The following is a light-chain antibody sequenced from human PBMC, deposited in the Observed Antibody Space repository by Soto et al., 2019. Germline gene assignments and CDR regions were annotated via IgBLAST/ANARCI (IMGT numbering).Light chain of an antibody. CDR1: QSVSSSY. CDR2: GAS. J-gene: IGKJ4*01. Sequence: EIVLTQSPGTLPLSPWERASISCMASQSVSSSYLAWYQQKPGQAPRLLIYGASSRATGIPDRFSGSGSGTDFTLTISRLEPEDFAVYYCQQYGSSPLTFGGGTKVDIK. V-gene: IGKV3-20*01. CDR3: QQYGSSPLT.